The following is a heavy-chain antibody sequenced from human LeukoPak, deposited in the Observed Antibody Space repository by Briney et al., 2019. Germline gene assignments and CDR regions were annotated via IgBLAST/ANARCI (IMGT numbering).Heavy chain of an antibody. CDR3: ARQTGSGLFILP. CDR2: INHSGST. Sequence: SETLSLTCAVYGGSFSGYYWSWIRQPPGKGLEWIGEINHSGSTNYNPSLKSRVTISVDTSKNQLSLRLTSVTAADTAVYYCARQTGSGLFILPGGQGTLVTVSS. J-gene: IGHJ4*02. V-gene: IGHV4-34*01. D-gene: IGHD3/OR15-3a*01. CDR1: GGSFSGYY.